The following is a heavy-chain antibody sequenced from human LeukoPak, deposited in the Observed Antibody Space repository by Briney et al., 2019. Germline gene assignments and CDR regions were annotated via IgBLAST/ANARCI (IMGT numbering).Heavy chain of an antibody. V-gene: IGHV4-59*01. J-gene: IGHJ4*02. CDR2: IYYSGST. CDR3: ARGSRAYYFNY. CDR1: GGSISSYY. Sequence: PSETLSLTCTVSGGSISSYYWSRIRQPPGKGLEWIGYIYYSGSTNYNPSLKSRVTISVDTSKNQFSLKLSSVTAADTAVYYCARGSRAYYFNYWGQGTLVTVSS. D-gene: IGHD2-2*01.